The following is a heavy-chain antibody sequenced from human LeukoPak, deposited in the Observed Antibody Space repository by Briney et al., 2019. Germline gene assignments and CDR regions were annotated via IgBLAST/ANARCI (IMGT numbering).Heavy chain of an antibody. Sequence: GGSLRLSCAASGFTFSSYAMSWVRQAPGKGLEWVSAISGSGGSTYYADSVKGRFTISRDNSKNTLYLQMNSLRAEDTAVYYCANLNSFDWLSIFDYWGQETLVTVSS. CDR3: ANLNSFDWLSIFDY. D-gene: IGHD3-9*01. J-gene: IGHJ4*02. CDR1: GFTFSSYA. CDR2: ISGSGGST. V-gene: IGHV3-23*01.